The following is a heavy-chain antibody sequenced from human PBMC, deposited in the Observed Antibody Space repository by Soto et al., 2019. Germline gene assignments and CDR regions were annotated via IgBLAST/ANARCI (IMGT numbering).Heavy chain of an antibody. CDR1: VGSFSSSS. Sequence: SETLSPPCTASVGSFSSSSWGWFGQPPGKGLEWIGYIYYNGGTHYNPSLKSRVTISVDTSKTQFSLKLSSVTAADTAVYYCAGYIAGSMIDYWGQGSLVTVSS. CDR3: AGYIAGSMIDY. CDR2: IYYNGGT. V-gene: IGHV4-59*04. D-gene: IGHD3-10*01. J-gene: IGHJ4*02.